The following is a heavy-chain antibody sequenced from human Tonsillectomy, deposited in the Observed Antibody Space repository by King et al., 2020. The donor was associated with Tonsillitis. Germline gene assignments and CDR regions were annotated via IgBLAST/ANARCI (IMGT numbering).Heavy chain of an antibody. CDR1: GVSISSDICY. CDR2: FYYGVSSAYFSGNT. D-gene: IGHD6-19*01. CDR3: ARQTTVAGHY. V-gene: IGHV4-39*01. J-gene: IGHJ4*02. Sequence: QLQESGPGLVKPSETVSLTCVVSGVSISSDICYWGWIRQPPGKGLEWIGSFYYGVSSAYFSGNTHYNPSLKSRVTISVDTSKNQFSLKLSSVTAADTAVYYCARQTTVAGHYWGQGTLVTVSS.